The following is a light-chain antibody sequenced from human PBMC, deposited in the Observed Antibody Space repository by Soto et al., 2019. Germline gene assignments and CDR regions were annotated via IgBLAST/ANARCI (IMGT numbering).Light chain of an antibody. V-gene: IGKV1-8*01. CDR1: QDIHNY. Sequence: LLTQSPSSFSASTGDRATITCRASQDIHNYLAWYQQVPGKAPKLLLYAASILQTGVPSRFSGSGSGTDFTLTIDGLQSEDFATYFCQHYYNYPWTFGQGTTV. CDR2: AAS. J-gene: IGKJ1*01. CDR3: QHYYNYPWT.